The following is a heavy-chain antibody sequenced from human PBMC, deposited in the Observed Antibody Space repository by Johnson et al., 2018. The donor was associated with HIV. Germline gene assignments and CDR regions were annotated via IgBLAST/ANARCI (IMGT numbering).Heavy chain of an antibody. J-gene: IGHJ3*02. CDR3: TTGLSWNDAFHI. D-gene: IGHD1-1*01. V-gene: IGHV3-15*01. Sequence: VQLVESGGDLVKPGASLRLSFEASGFTFSDAWMNWVRQAPGKGLEWVGRVKSISDGGTADYAAPVRGRFTISRDTSENTLYLQMNSLKTEDTALYYCTTGLSWNDAFHIWAQGTMVTVSS. CDR1: GFTFSDAW. CDR2: VKSISDGGTA.